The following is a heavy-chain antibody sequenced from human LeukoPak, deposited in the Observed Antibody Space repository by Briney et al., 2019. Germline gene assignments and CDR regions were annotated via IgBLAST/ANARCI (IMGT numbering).Heavy chain of an antibody. CDR2: IYYSGST. J-gene: IGHJ4*02. V-gene: IGHV4-59*01. CDR3: ARAPGYSSSWYYFDY. D-gene: IGHD6-13*01. CDR1: GGSISSYY. Sequence: SETLSLTCTVSGGSISSYYWSWIRQPPGKGLEWIGYIYYSGSTNYNPSLKSRVTISVDTSKNQFSLKLSSVTAADTAVYYCARAPGYSSSWYYFDYWGQGTLATVSS.